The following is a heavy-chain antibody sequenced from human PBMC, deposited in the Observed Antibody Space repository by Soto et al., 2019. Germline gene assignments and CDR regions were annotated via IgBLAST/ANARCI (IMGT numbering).Heavy chain of an antibody. Sequence: EVQLVESGGGLVQPGGSLKLSCAASGFTFSASAMHWVRQASGKGLEWVGRVRSKANNYATAYGASVEGRFTISRDDSKNTAYLQMNSLKTEDMAVYFCTRQGGYCGGGSCYAFNDYWGQGTLVTVSS. V-gene: IGHV3-73*01. CDR1: GFTFSASA. J-gene: IGHJ4*02. CDR3: TRQGGYCGGGSCYAFNDY. CDR2: VRSKANNYAT. D-gene: IGHD2-15*01.